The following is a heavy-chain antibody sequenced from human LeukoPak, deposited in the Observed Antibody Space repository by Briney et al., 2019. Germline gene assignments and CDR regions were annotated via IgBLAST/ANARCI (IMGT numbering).Heavy chain of an antibody. CDR1: GFTFSSYA. V-gene: IGHV4-34*01. CDR3: ARQAWELPWYFDL. D-gene: IGHD1-26*01. J-gene: IGHJ2*01. Sequence: GSLRLSCAASGFTFSSYAMSWLRQPPGKGLEWIGEINHSGSTNYNPSLKSRVTISVDTSKNQFSLRLSSLTAADTAVYYCARQAWELPWYFDLWGRGTLVTVSS. CDR2: INHSGST.